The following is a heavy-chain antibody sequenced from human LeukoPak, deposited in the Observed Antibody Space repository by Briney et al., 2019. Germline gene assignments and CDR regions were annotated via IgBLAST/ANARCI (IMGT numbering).Heavy chain of an antibody. CDR1: GFTFSSYG. CDR3: AKDRYCSSTSCYFSPTFDP. J-gene: IGHJ5*02. CDR2: MRYDGSNK. D-gene: IGHD2-2*01. V-gene: IGHV3-30*02. Sequence: GGSLRLSCAASGFTFSSYGMHWVRQAPGKGLEWVAFMRYDGSNKYYADSVKGRFTISRDNSKNTLYLQMNSLRAEDTAVYYCAKDRYCSSTSCYFSPTFDPWGQGTLVTVSS.